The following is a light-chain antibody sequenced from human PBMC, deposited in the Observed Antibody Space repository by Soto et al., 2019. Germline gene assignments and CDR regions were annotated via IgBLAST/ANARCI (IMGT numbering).Light chain of an antibody. CDR3: QQSYSTLGT. J-gene: IGKJ1*01. V-gene: IGKV1-39*01. Sequence: QMTQSPSSLSASVGDRVIITCRADHSINNYLNWYQQKPGQVPKLLIYAASTLKSGVPSRFSGSGSGRIFTLTINSLQLDFFSTYYCQQSYSTLGTFGRGTRVEI. CDR2: AAS. CDR1: HSINNY.